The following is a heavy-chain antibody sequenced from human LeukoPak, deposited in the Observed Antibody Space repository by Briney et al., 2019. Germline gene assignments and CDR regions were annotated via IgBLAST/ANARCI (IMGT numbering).Heavy chain of an antibody. CDR3: ARDQTFAFDI. CDR1: GFTFSSFE. V-gene: IGHV3-48*03. CDR2: ISTSGITI. D-gene: IGHD3-16*01. J-gene: IGHJ3*02. Sequence: PGGSLRLSCAGSGFTFSSFEMSWVRQAPGKGLEWISYISTSGITIYYADSVKGRFTISRDNAKNLLYLQMNSLRDEDTAVYYCARDQTFAFDIWGQGTMVTVSS.